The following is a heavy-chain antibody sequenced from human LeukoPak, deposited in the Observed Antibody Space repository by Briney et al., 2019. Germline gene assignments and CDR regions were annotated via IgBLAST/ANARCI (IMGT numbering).Heavy chain of an antibody. Sequence: PGGSLRLSCAASGFTLSNSAMTWVRQAPGKGLEWVSVISGGGISTYYADSVKGRFTVSRDNSKNTLYLQMNSLRAEDTAVYYCASSYYDILTGYQELDHWGQGTLVTVSS. D-gene: IGHD3-9*01. V-gene: IGHV3-23*01. J-gene: IGHJ4*02. CDR3: ASSYYDILTGYQELDH. CDR2: ISGGGIST. CDR1: GFTLSNSA.